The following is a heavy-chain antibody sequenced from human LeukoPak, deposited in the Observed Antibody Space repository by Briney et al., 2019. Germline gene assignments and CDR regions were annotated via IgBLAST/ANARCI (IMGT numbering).Heavy chain of an antibody. CDR3: ARSERSVDY. D-gene: IGHD5-24*01. J-gene: IGHJ4*02. Sequence: ETGGSLRLSCAASGFTISSYAMHWVRQAPGKGLEWVSFISAGGSNIYYADSVKGRFTVSRDSSKNTLYLQMNSLRAEDTAVYHCARSERSVDYWGQGTLVTVSS. V-gene: IGHV3-23*01. CDR1: GFTISSYA. CDR2: ISAGGSNI.